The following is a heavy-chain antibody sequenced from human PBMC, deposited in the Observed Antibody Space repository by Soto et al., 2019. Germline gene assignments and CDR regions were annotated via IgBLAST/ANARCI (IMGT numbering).Heavy chain of an antibody. CDR1: GFTFSSYA. CDR3: AKHTRYGMDV. J-gene: IGHJ6*02. CDR2: IRGSGGST. D-gene: IGHD2-15*01. V-gene: IGHV3-23*01. Sequence: EVQLLESGGGLVQPGGSLRLSCAASGFTFSSYAMRWVRQAPGHGLEWVSAIRGSGGSTYYADSVKGRFTISRDNSKNTLYLQINSLRAEDTAVYYCAKHTRYGMDVWGQATTVTVSS.